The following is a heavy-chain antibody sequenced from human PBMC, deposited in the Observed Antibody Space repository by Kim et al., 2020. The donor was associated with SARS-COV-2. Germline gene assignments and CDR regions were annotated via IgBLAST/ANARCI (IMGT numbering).Heavy chain of an antibody. CDR2: ILRSGNT. J-gene: IGHJ1*01. D-gene: IGHD3-22*01. CDR3: QGHGSSSS. Sequence: GGSLRLSCAXSGVTLSTNAMTWVRQAPGKGLEWVSSILRSGNTYYADSVKGRFTISRDNPKNTLLLQMNSLRADDTAIYYCQGHGSSSSWGQGTLVTVHS. CDR1: GVTLSTNA. V-gene: IGHV3-23*01.